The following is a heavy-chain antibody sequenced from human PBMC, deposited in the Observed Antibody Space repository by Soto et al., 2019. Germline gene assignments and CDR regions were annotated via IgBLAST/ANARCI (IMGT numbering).Heavy chain of an antibody. D-gene: IGHD1-20*01. CDR2: MSPNTGTI. J-gene: IGHJ3*02. CDR1: GYTFTSYD. Sequence: VSVKVSCKASGYTFTSYDINWVRQATGQGPEWMGWMSPNTGTIVYAQKFQGRVTMTRNTSTSTAYMTLSSLRSEDTAVYYCARDRPGIKTYEAFDIWGQGTTVTVSS. CDR3: ARDRPGIKTYEAFDI. V-gene: IGHV1-8*01.